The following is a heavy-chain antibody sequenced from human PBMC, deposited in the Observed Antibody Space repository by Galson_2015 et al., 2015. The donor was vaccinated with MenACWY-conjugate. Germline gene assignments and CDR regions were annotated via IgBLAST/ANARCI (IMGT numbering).Heavy chain of an antibody. CDR3: ARTGVPAPPASYYSMES. D-gene: IGHD2-2*01. J-gene: IGHJ6*03. CDR2: INPGDSDT. Sequence: QSGAEVKKPGESLKISCKGSGYSFTSYWIGWVRQMPGKGLEWMGIINPGDSDTRYSPSFQGQVTISADKSISTAYLQWSSLKASATAMYYCARTGVPAPPASYYSMESGAKGPRSPSP. V-gene: IGHV5-51*03. CDR1: GYSFTSYW.